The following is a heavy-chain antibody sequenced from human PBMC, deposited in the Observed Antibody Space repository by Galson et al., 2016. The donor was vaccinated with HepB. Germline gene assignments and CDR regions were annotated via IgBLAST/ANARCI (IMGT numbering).Heavy chain of an antibody. Sequence: SLRLSCAASGFTFSIYGMNWVRQAPGKGLEWVAVIYYDGNKKYYADSMQGRFTISRDNSKNTLYLQMNSLRAEDTAIYYCARWGDYCDSSGYLDYWGRGTLVTVSS. CDR3: ARWGDYCDSSGYLDY. V-gene: IGHV3-33*01. J-gene: IGHJ4*02. D-gene: IGHD3-22*01. CDR1: GFTFSIYG. CDR2: IYYDGNKK.